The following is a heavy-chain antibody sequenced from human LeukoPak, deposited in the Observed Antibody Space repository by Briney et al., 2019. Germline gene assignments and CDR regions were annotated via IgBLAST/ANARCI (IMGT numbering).Heavy chain of an antibody. Sequence: GGSLRLSCAASGFTFSSYSMNWVRQAPGKGLEWVSYISSESGTIYYTDSVRGRFTISRDNARSTLSLQMNSLRADDTAMYFCTRLGVGGYWGQGTLVTVSS. CDR3: TRLGVGGY. CDR1: GFTFSSYS. J-gene: IGHJ4*02. CDR2: ISSESGTI. D-gene: IGHD3-16*01. V-gene: IGHV3-48*04.